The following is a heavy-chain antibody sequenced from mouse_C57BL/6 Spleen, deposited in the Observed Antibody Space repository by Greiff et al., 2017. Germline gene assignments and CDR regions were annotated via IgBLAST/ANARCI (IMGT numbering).Heavy chain of an antibody. CDR3: ARRDYDFGSAMDY. D-gene: IGHD2-4*01. V-gene: IGHV1-55*01. CDR1: GYTFTSYW. J-gene: IGHJ4*01. CDR2: IYPGSGST. Sequence: VQLQQPGAELVKPGASVKMSCKASGYTFTSYWITWVKQRPGQGLEWIGDIYPGSGSTNYNEKFKSKATLTVDTSSSTAYMQLSSLTSEDSAVYYCARRDYDFGSAMDYWGQGTSVTVSS.